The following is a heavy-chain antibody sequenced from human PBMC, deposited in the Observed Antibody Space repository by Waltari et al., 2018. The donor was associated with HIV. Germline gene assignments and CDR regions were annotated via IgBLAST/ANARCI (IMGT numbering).Heavy chain of an antibody. D-gene: IGHD6-19*01. Sequence: VQMLESGGDWVQPGGSLSASCEASVLYSAPLGLGWVRQAPGKGLEWMSAITSSGGRTYYAESVKGRFIISRDNSKKTVTLQLKNLRLGDTAMYYCATCNIGSGWYLKSPIRIWGQGTLVTVS. CDR1: VLYSAPLG. CDR3: ATCNIGSGWYLKSPIRI. V-gene: IGHV3-23*01. CDR2: ITSSGGRT. J-gene: IGHJ4*02.